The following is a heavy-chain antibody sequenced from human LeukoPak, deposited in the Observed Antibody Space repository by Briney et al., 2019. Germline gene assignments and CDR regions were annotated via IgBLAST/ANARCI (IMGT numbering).Heavy chain of an antibody. CDR3: AKLVTMTGYAFDI. CDR1: GFTFSSYG. D-gene: IGHD3-9*01. Sequence: PGGSLRLSCAASGFTFSSYGMSWVRQAPGKGLEWVSAISGSGGSTYYADSVKGRFTISRDNSKNTLYLQMNSLRAEDTAVYYCAKLVTMTGYAFDIWGQGTMVTVSP. V-gene: IGHV3-23*01. J-gene: IGHJ3*02. CDR2: ISGSGGST.